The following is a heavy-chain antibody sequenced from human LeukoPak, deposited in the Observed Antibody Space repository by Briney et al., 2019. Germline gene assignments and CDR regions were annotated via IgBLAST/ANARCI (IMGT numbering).Heavy chain of an antibody. D-gene: IGHD2-15*01. CDR1: GFTVSSNY. CDR2: IYTGGST. V-gene: IGHV3-66*04. CDR3: ARLISDGIAPSYLDS. Sequence: GGSLRLSCAASGFTVSSNYMSWVRQAPGKGLEWVSIIYTGGSTYYADSVKGRFTISRDNSKNTLYLQMNSRRAEDPAVYYCARLISDGIAPSYLDSRPQGPLLTLPS. J-gene: IGHJ4*02.